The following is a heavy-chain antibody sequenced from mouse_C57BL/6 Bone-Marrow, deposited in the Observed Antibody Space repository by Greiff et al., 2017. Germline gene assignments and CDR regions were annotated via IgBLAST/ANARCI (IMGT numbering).Heavy chain of an antibody. Sequence: VQLQQPGAELVRPGTSVKLSCKASGYTFTSYWMHWVKQRPGQGLEWIGVIDPSDSYTNYNQKFKGKATLTVDTSSSTAYMQLSSLTSEDSAVYYCARNPPNWGQGTTLTVSS. CDR3: ARNPPN. CDR1: GYTFTSYW. V-gene: IGHV1-59*01. CDR2: IDPSDSYT. J-gene: IGHJ2*01.